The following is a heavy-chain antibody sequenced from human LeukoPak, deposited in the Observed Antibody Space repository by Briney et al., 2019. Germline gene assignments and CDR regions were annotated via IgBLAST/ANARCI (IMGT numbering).Heavy chain of an antibody. CDR3: ARVLIWFGQLQNWFDP. V-gene: IGHV4-39*07. CDR2: IYHTGPT. D-gene: IGHD3-10*01. J-gene: IGHJ5*02. Sequence: PSETLSLTCTVSGGSMTNNTFYWGWIRQPPGKGLEWIGSIYHTGPTYYNPSLKSRVTISVDTSKNQFSLKLSSVTAADTAVYYCARVLIWFGQLQNWFDPWVPGTLVTVS. CDR1: GGSMTNNTFY.